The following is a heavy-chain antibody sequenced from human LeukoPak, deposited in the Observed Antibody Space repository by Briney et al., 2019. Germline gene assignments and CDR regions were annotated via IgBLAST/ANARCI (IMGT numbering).Heavy chain of an antibody. J-gene: IGHJ4*02. Sequence: SVKVSCKASGGTFSRYTISWVRQVPGQGLEWMGGIIPLFGTANYAQKFQGRVTITADKSTTTAYMELSSLRSEDTAVYYCASHGSGTYGSFDYWGQGTLVTVSS. CDR3: ASHGSGTYGSFDY. CDR2: IIPLFGTA. CDR1: GGTFSRYT. D-gene: IGHD3-10*01. V-gene: IGHV1-69*06.